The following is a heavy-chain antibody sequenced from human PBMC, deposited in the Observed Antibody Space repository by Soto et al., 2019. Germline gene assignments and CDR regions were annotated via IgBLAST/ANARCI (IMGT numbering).Heavy chain of an antibody. CDR3: ARVPGYDYVWGSYRPFDY. J-gene: IGHJ4*02. CDR2: ISAYNGNT. Sequence: QVQLVQSGAEVKKPGASVKVSCKASGYTFTSYGISWVRQAPGQGLEWMGWISAYNGNTNYAQKLQGRVTMNTDTSTSTAYMELRSLRSDDTAVYYCARVPGYDYVWGSYRPFDYWGQGTLVTVSS. D-gene: IGHD3-16*02. CDR1: GYTFTSYG. V-gene: IGHV1-18*04.